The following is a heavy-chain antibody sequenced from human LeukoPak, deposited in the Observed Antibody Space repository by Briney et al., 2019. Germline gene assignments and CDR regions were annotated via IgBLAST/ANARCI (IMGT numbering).Heavy chain of an antibody. J-gene: IGHJ3*02. CDR2: INHSGST. V-gene: IGHV4-34*01. CDR3: WGLRAGAFDI. CDR1: GGSISRYY. Sequence: PSETLSLTCTVSGGSISRYYWSWIRQPPGKGLEWIGEINHSGSTNYNPSLKSRVTISVDTSKNQFSLKLSSVTAADTAVYYCWGLRAGAFDIWGQGTMVTVSS. D-gene: IGHD3-16*01.